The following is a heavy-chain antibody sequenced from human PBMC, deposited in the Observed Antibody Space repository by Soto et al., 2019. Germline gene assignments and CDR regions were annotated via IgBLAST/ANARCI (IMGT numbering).Heavy chain of an antibody. CDR1: GFTFSSYE. CDR2: ISSSGSTI. D-gene: IGHD3-9*01. J-gene: IGHJ3*02. CDR3: ARDHDILTGYSDAFDI. Sequence: GESLKISCAASGFTFSSYEMNWVRQAPGKGLEWVSYISSSGSTIYYADSVKGRFTISRDNAKNSLYLQMNSLRAEDTAVYYCARDHDILTGYSDAFDIWGQGTMVTVSS. V-gene: IGHV3-48*03.